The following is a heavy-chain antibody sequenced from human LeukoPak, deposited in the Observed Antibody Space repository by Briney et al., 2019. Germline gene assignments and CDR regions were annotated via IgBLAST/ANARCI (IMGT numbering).Heavy chain of an antibody. J-gene: IGHJ4*02. V-gene: IGHV1-24*01. CDR1: GYTLTELS. CDR2: FDPEDGET. CDR3: AREIGY. D-gene: IGHD2/OR15-2a*01. Sequence: GASVKVSCKVSGYTLTELSMHWVRQAPGKGLEWMGGFDPEDGETIYAQKFQGRVTITADKSTSTAYMELSSLRSEDTAVYYCAREIGYWGQGTLVTVSS.